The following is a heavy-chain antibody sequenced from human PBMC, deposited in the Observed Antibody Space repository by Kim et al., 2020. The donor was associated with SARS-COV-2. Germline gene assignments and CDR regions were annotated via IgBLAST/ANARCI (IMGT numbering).Heavy chain of an antibody. J-gene: IGHJ6*02. V-gene: IGHV3-48*02. CDR2: ISSSSSTI. Sequence: GGSLRLSCAASGFTFSSYSMNWVRQAPGKGLEWVSYISSSSSTIYYADSVKGRFTISRDNAKNSLYLQMNSLRDEDTAVYYCARGGVTTELPGDYYYGMDVWGQGTTVTVSS. CDR1: GFTFSSYS. D-gene: IGHD4-17*01. CDR3: ARGGVTTELPGDYYYGMDV.